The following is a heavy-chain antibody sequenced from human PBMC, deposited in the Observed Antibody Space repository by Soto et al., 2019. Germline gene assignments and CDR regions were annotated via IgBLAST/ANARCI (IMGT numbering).Heavy chain of an antibody. Sequence: QVQLEQSGAELKKPGASVKVSFKSSGYSFSNYGMNWVREATGQGPEWIGWVNPNNGDTGYAQKFQGRVTLTTDISTTTAYMELTSLRSEDTAIYYCAKVSRKGSAIDFDYWGQGTLITVYS. CDR3: AKVSRKGSAIDFDY. CDR1: GYSFSNYG. CDR2: VNPNNGDT. V-gene: IGHV1-8*01. J-gene: IGHJ4*02. D-gene: IGHD3-10*01.